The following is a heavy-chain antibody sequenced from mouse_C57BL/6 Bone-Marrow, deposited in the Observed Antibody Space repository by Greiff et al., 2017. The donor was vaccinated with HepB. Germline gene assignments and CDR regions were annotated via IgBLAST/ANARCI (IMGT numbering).Heavy chain of an antibody. D-gene: IGHD2-5*01. V-gene: IGHV5-9*01. Sequence: EVKLVESGGGLVKPGGSLKLSCAASGFTFSSYTMSWVRQTPEKRLEWVATISGGGGNTYYPDSVKGRFTISRDNAKNTLYLQMSSLRSEDTALYYCERPYYSSYYWYFDVWGTGTTVTVSS. CDR2: ISGGGGNT. CDR1: GFTFSSYT. CDR3: ERPYYSSYYWYFDV. J-gene: IGHJ1*03.